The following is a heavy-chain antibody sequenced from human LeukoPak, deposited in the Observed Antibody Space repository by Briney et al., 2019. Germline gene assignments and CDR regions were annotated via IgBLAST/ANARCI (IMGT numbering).Heavy chain of an antibody. CDR2: IKQDGSEK. D-gene: IGHD6-13*01. J-gene: IGHJ6*02. CDR3: ARRNRGAGYSSSQSPRRYYYYYGMDV. V-gene: IGHV3-7*01. Sequence: PGGSLRLSCAASGFTFSSYWMSWVRQAPGKGLEWVANIKQDGSEKYYVDSVKGRFTISRDNAKNSLYLQMNSLRAEDAAVYYCARRNRGAGYSSSQSPRRYYYYYGMDVWGQGTTVTVSS. CDR1: GFTFSSYW.